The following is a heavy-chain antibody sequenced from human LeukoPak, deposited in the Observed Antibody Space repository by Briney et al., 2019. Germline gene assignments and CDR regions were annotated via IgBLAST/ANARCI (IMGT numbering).Heavy chain of an antibody. CDR2: IYHSGSA. Sequence: PSETLSLTCTVSGYSITSGYNWAWIRQPPGKVLEWIGSIYHSGSAYYNPSLKSRVTISVDTSKNQFSLKLSSVTAADTAVYYCVRYRSSTTCYTRAVDYWGQGTLVTVSS. V-gene: IGHV4-38-2*02. D-gene: IGHD2-2*02. CDR1: GYSITSGYN. CDR3: VRYRSSTTCYTRAVDY. J-gene: IGHJ4*02.